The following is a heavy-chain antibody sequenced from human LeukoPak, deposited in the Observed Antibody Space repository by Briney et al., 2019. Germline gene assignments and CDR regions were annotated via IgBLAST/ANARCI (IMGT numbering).Heavy chain of an antibody. J-gene: IGHJ4*02. D-gene: IGHD6-19*01. V-gene: IGHV3-23*01. CDR2: ISAYGDST. CDR1: GFTFSNYG. CDR3: AKDSANGWLVLFSVHSY. Sequence: RAGGSLRLSCAASGFTFSNYGMTWVRQAPGKGLEWVSGISAYGDSTNYADSVKGRFTISRDNSKNTLYLQMNSLRAEDTAVYYCAKDSANGWLVLFSVHSYWGQGTLVTVSS.